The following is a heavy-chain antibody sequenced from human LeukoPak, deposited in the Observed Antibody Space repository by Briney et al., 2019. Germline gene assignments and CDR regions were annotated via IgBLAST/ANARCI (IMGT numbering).Heavy chain of an antibody. CDR2: INHSGST. D-gene: IGHD1-14*01. Sequence: PSETLSLTCAVYGGSFSGYYWSWIRQPPGKGLEWIGEINHSGSTNYNPSLKSRVTISVDTSKNQFSLKLSSVTAADTAVYYCATPQYEPSNWFDPWGQGTLVTVSS. CDR1: GGSFSGYY. V-gene: IGHV4-34*01. CDR3: ATPQYEPSNWFDP. J-gene: IGHJ5*02.